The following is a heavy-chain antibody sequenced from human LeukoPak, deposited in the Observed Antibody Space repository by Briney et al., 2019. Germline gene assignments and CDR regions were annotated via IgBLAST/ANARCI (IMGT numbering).Heavy chain of an antibody. V-gene: IGHV1-18*01. CDR2: ISSYNGNT. J-gene: IGHJ4*02. Sequence: ASVKVSCKASGYTFTKYGISWVRQAPGQGLEWVGWISSYNGNTNYAQKLQGRVTMTRNTSISTAYMELSSLRSEDTAVYYCARGGDYYDSSGYDYWGQGTLVTVSS. CDR1: GYTFTKYG. CDR3: ARGGDYYDSSGYDY. D-gene: IGHD3-22*01.